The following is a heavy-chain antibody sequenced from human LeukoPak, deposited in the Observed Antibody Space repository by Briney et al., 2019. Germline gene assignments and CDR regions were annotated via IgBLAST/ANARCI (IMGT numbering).Heavy chain of an antibody. CDR2: ISGSGGST. Sequence: LPGGSLRLSCAASGFTFSSYAMSWVRQAPGKGLEWVSAISGSGGSTYYADSVKGRFTISRDNSKNTLYLQMNSLRAEDTAVYYCVKDLPTDDYSNYRAFDYWGQGTLVTVSS. CDR3: VKDLPTDDYSNYRAFDY. CDR1: GFTFSSYA. J-gene: IGHJ4*02. D-gene: IGHD4-11*01. V-gene: IGHV3-23*01.